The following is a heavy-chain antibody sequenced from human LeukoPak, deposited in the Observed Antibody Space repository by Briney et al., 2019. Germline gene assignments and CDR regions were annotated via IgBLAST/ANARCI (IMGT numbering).Heavy chain of an antibody. Sequence: SETLSLTCAVYGGSFSGYYWSWIRQPPGKGLEWIGEINHSGSTNYNPSLKSRVTISVDTSKNQFSLKLSSVTAADTAVYYCARGGMIRFLEWLLSVDAFDIWGQGTMVTVSS. CDR1: GGSFSGYY. V-gene: IGHV4-34*01. CDR2: INHSGST. J-gene: IGHJ3*02. CDR3: ARGGMIRFLEWLLSVDAFDI. D-gene: IGHD3-3*01.